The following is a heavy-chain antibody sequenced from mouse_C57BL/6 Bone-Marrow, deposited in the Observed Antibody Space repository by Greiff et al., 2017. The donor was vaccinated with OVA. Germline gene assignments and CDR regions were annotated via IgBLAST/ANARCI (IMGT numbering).Heavy chain of an antibody. D-gene: IGHD1-1*01. Sequence: EVQGVESGGDLVKPGGSLKLSCAASGFTFSSYGMSWVRQTPDKRLAWVATISSGGSYTYYPDSVKGRFTISRDNAKNTLYLQMSSLKSEDTAMDYCASYYYGSSYFAYWGQGTLVTVSA. CDR3: ASYYYGSSYFAY. CDR1: GFTFSSYG. CDR2: ISSGGSYT. V-gene: IGHV5-6*01. J-gene: IGHJ3*01.